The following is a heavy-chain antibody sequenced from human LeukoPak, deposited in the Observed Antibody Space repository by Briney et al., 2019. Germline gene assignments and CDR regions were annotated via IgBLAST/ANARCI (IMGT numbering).Heavy chain of an antibody. V-gene: IGHV3-23*01. CDR3: AKHQVRSHDY. CDR2: ITPSGDNT. J-gene: IGHJ4*02. Sequence: GGSLRLSCAASGFSFSSYDMSWVRQAPGRGPEWVSAITPSGDNTWCAESMKGRFTISRDNSKNTLYLQMSSLRAEDTAVYYCAKHQVRSHDYWGQGTLVTVSS. CDR1: GFSFSSYD. D-gene: IGHD4-17*01.